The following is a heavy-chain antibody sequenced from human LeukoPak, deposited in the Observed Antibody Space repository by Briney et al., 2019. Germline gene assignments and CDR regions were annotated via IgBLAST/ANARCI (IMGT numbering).Heavy chain of an antibody. CDR3: TTDRFD. D-gene: IGHD3-10*01. V-gene: IGHV3-15*01. Sequence: PGGSLTLSCTASGFTFSNAWMSWVRQAPGKGLEWVGRITSKTYGGTTDYTAPVKGRFTISRDDSRNTLYVQMNSLQTDDTAVYYCTTDRFDWGQGTLVTVSS. CDR1: GFTFSNAW. J-gene: IGHJ4*02. CDR2: ITSKTYGGTT.